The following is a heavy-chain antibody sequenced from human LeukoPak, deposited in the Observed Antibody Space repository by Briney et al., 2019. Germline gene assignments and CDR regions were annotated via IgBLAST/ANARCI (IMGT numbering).Heavy chain of an antibody. D-gene: IGHD6-19*01. CDR3: AIDRSGWPIDY. Sequence: GGSLRLSCAASGFTFSSYAMSWVRQAPGKGLEWVSGISGSGDNTYYADSVKGRFTISRDNSKNTLYVQVNSLGTEDTAVYYCAIDRSGWPIDYWGQGTLVTVSS. CDR2: ISGSGDNT. J-gene: IGHJ4*02. V-gene: IGHV3-23*01. CDR1: GFTFSSYA.